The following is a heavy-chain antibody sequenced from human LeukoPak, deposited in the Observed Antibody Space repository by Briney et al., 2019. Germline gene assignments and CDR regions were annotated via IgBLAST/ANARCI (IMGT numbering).Heavy chain of an antibody. CDR1: GNTFTSYG. D-gene: IGHD3-22*01. CDR3: ARDALNYYDSSGYGWSDP. CDR2: ISAYNGNR. V-gene: IGHV1-18*01. J-gene: IGHJ5*02. Sequence: GASVKVSCKASGNTFTSYGISWVRQAPGQGLEWMGWISAYNGNRNYAQKLQGRVTMTTDTSTSTAYMELRSLRSDDTALYYCARDALNYYDSSGYGWSDPWGQGTLVTVSS.